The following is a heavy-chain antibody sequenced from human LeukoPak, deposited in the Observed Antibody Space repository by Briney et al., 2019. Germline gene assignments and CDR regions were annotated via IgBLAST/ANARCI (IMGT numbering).Heavy chain of an antibody. D-gene: IGHD3-22*01. CDR1: GGSISSYY. CDR2: IYTSGST. CDR3: ASHMRGSGYNAAFDY. Sequence: SETLSLTCTVSGGSISSYYWSWIRQPAGKGLEWIGRIYTSGSTNYNPSLKSRVTMSVDTSRNQFSLKLSSVTAADTAVYYCASHMRGSGYNAAFDYWGQGTLVTVSS. J-gene: IGHJ4*02. V-gene: IGHV4-4*07.